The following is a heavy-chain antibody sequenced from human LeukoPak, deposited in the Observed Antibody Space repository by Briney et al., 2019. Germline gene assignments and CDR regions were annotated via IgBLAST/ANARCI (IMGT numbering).Heavy chain of an antibody. V-gene: IGHV4-59*01. J-gene: IGHJ5*02. CDR1: GGSISSSC. Sequence: SETLCLNCPVSGGSISSSCWSWIRQPPGKGLEWIGYICYSGTTNSNPSLKSRVTISVETSKNQFSLKLNSVTAADTAMYYCATSESGPINHWGQGALVTVSS. D-gene: IGHD1-14*01. CDR2: ICYSGTT. CDR3: ATSESGPINH.